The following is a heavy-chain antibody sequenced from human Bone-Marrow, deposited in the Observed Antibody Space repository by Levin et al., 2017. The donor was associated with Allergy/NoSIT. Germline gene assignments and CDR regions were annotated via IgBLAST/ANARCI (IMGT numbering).Heavy chain of an antibody. V-gene: IGHV1-3*01. CDR1: GYTFTSYA. J-gene: IGHJ4*02. CDR3: ARDHNYITIFGVVIIRYFDY. CDR2: INAGNGNT. Sequence: ASVKVSCKASGYTFTSYAMHWVRQAPGQRLEWMGWINAGNGNTKYSQKFQGRVTITRDTSASTAYMELSSLRSEDTAVYYCARDHNYITIFGVVIIRYFDYWGQGTLVTVSS. D-gene: IGHD3-3*01.